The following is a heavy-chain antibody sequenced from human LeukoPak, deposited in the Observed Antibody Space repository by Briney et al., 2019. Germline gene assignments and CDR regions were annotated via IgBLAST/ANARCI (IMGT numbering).Heavy chain of an antibody. CDR2: IYYTGST. CDR3: AREIVVVTAMGGDFDY. D-gene: IGHD2-21*02. CDR1: GGSISSYY. J-gene: IGHJ4*02. Sequence: SETLSLTCTVSGGSISSYYWSWIQQPPGKGLEWIGYIYYTGSTNYNPSLKSRVTISVDTSKNQFSLKLSSVTAADTAVYYCAREIVVVTAMGGDFDYWGQGTLVTVSS. V-gene: IGHV4-59*12.